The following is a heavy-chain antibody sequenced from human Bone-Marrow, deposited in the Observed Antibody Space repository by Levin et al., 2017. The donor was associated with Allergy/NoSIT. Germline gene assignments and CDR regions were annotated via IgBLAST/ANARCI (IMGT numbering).Heavy chain of an antibody. CDR3: ARGQMAAAGLGY. J-gene: IGHJ4*02. CDR1: GFTFSSYS. CDR2: ISSSSSYI. Sequence: GGSLRLSCAASGFTFSSYSMNWVRQAPGKGLEWVSSISSSSSYIYYADSVKGRFTISRDNAKNSLYLQMNSLRAEDTAVYYCARGQMAAAGLGYWGQGTLVTVSS. D-gene: IGHD6-13*01. V-gene: IGHV3-21*01.